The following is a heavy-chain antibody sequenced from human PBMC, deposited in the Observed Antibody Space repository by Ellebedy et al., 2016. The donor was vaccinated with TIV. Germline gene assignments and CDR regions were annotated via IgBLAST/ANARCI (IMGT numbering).Heavy chain of an antibody. D-gene: IGHD6-19*01. V-gene: IGHV5-51*01. Sequence: GESLKISCKGSGASFTTYWIGWVRQMPGKGLEWMGIISPGDSDTRYGPSFQGQVTISADKSINTAYLQWTSLQASDTAVYYCARMVYGSGWDGYFDPWGQGTLVTVSP. CDR2: ISPGDSDT. CDR1: GASFTTYW. CDR3: ARMVYGSGWDGYFDP. J-gene: IGHJ5*02.